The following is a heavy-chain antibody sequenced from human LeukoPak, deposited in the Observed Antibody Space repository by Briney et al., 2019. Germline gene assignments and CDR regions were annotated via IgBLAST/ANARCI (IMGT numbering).Heavy chain of an antibody. D-gene: IGHD5-24*01. CDR3: ASQMATKDY. Sequence: SETLSLTCTVSGGSISSYYWSWIRQPPGKGLEWIGYIYYSGSTNYNPSLKSRVTISVDTSKNQFSLKLSSVTAADTAVYYCASQMATKDYWGQGTLVTVSS. J-gene: IGHJ4*02. CDR1: GGSISSYY. CDR2: IYYSGST. V-gene: IGHV4-59*01.